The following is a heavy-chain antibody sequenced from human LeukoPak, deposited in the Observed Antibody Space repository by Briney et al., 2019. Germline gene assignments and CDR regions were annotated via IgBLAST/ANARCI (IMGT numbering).Heavy chain of an antibody. CDR2: INHSGST. CDR1: GGSFSGYY. V-gene: IGHV4-34*01. D-gene: IGHD3-3*01. Sequence: PSETLSLTCAVYGGSFSGYYWSWIRQPPGKGLEWIGEINHSGSTNYNPSLKSRVTISVDTSKNQFSLKLSSVTAADTAVYYCARGRITIFGVVPGGGSNYMDVWGKGTTVTVSS. CDR3: ARGRITIFGVVPGGGSNYMDV. J-gene: IGHJ6*03.